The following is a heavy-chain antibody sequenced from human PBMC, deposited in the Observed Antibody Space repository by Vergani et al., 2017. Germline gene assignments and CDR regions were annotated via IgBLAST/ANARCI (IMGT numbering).Heavy chain of an antibody. Sequence: QVQLVQSGAEVKKPGASVKVSCKASGYTFTSYDINWVRQATGQGLEWMGWMNPNSGNTGYAQKFQGRVTMTRNNSISTAYMELSSLRSKDTAVYYCARAYSGSYYYYMDVWGKGTTVTVSS. D-gene: IGHD1-26*01. J-gene: IGHJ6*03. CDR3: ARAYSGSYYYYMDV. CDR1: GYTFTSYD. CDR2: MNPNSGNT. V-gene: IGHV1-8*01.